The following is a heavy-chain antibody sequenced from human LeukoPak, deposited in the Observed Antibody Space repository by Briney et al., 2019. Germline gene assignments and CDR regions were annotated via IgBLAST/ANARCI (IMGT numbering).Heavy chain of an antibody. CDR1: GGTFSSYA. J-gene: IGHJ6*02. Sequence: EASVKVSCTASGGTFSSYAISWVRQAPGQGLEWMGGIIPIFGTANYAQKFQGRVTITADESTSTAYMELSSLRSEDTAVYYCARENSSGWRNYYYGMDVWGQGTTVTVSS. D-gene: IGHD6-19*01. CDR2: IIPIFGTA. CDR3: ARENSSGWRNYYYGMDV. V-gene: IGHV1-69*13.